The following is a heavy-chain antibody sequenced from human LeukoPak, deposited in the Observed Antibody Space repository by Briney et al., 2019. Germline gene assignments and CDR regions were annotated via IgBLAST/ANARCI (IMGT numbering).Heavy chain of an antibody. CDR3: ARERGEYYDRLYYFDY. J-gene: IGHJ4*02. V-gene: IGHV3-30-3*01. CDR1: GFTFSSYA. CDR2: ISYDGSNK. D-gene: IGHD3-22*01. Sequence: GGSLRLSCAASGFTFSSYAMHWVRQAPGKGLEWVAVISYDGSNKYYADSVKGRFTISRDNSKNTLYLQMNSLRAEDTAVYYCARERGEYYDRLYYFDYWGQGTLVTVSS.